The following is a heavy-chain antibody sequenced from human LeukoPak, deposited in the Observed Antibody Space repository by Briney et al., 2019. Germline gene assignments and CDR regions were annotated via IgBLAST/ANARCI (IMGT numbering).Heavy chain of an antibody. J-gene: IGHJ4*02. D-gene: IGHD5-12*01. CDR2: IKSDGSRT. Sequence: GGSLRLSCVVSGFTFSSYWMHWVRQAPGKGLVWVSRIKSDGSRTRYAASVKGRFTISRDNAKYTLYPLMNSVRAEDTAVYYCAIAGYSAYARGECNYWGQGTLVTVSS. V-gene: IGHV3-74*01. CDR1: GFTFSSYW. CDR3: AIAGYSAYARGECNY.